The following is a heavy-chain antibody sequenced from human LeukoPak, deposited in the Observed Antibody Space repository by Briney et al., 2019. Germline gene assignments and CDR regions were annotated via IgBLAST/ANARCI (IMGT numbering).Heavy chain of an antibody. CDR3: ARVGYSYGSYYFDY. J-gene: IGHJ4*02. V-gene: IGHV3-72*01. CDR1: GFTFSDHY. Sequence: GGSLRLSYAASGFTFSDHYMDWVRQAPGKGLEWVGRTRNKANSYTTEYAASVKGRFTISGDDSKNSLFLQMNSLKTEDTAVYYCARVGYSYGSYYFDYWGQGTLVTVSS. D-gene: IGHD5-18*01. CDR2: TRNKANSYTT.